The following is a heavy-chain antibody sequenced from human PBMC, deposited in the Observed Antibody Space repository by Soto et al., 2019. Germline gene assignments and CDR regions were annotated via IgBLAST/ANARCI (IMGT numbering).Heavy chain of an antibody. D-gene: IGHD2-15*01. V-gene: IGHV4-39*01. Sequence: SETPSLTCTVSGGSISSGGYYWGWIRQPPGRGLEWMANIYYSGSAYYNPSLKSRVSTSVDTSKNQFSLKLRSVTAADTAVYYCARQGSRAFDIWGQGTMVTVSS. CDR1: GGSISSGGYY. CDR3: ARQGSRAFDI. J-gene: IGHJ3*02. CDR2: IYYSGSA.